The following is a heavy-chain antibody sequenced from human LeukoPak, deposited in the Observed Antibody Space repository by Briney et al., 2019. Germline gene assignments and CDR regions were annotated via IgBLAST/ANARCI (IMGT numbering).Heavy chain of an antibody. D-gene: IGHD3-22*01. CDR1: GGSISSGSYS. CDR2: IYHSGST. Sequence: SETLSLTCAVSGGSISSGSYSGGWIRQPPGKGLEWIGYIYHSGSTYYNPSRKSRVTISVDRSENQFSLKLSSVTAADTAVYYCARDHSSGYYNWFDPWGQGTLVTVSS. J-gene: IGHJ5*02. CDR3: ARDHSSGYYNWFDP. V-gene: IGHV4-30-2*01.